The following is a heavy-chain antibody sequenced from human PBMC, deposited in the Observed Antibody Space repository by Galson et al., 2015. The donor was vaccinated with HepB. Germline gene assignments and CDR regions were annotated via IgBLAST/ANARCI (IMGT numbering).Heavy chain of an antibody. J-gene: IGHJ4*02. V-gene: IGHV3-21*01. CDR1: GFIFSGYS. Sequence: SLRLSCADYGFIFSGYSMNWVRQAPGKGLGWVSSTSSSGRSISYADSVKGRFTISRDNANNSLYLQMNRLRAEDTAVYYCARGRGVNTNFDYWGQGTLVTVSS. D-gene: IGHD1/OR15-1a*01. CDR3: ARGRGVNTNFDY. CDR2: TSSSGRSI.